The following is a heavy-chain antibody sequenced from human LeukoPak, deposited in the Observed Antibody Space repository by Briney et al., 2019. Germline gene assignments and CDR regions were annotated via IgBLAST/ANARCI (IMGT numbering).Heavy chain of an antibody. D-gene: IGHD2-2*02. J-gene: IGHJ4*02. CDR2: IRSDGSNK. CDR1: GFTFSTYG. V-gene: IGHV3-30*02. Sequence: PGGSLRLSCAASGFTFSTYGMHWVRQAPGKGLEWVTHIRSDGSNKYYADSVRGRFTVSRDYSENTLYLQMNSLRAEDTAVYYCAKGYCSSTSCYINYFDYWGQGTLVTVSS. CDR3: AKGYCSSTSCYINYFDY.